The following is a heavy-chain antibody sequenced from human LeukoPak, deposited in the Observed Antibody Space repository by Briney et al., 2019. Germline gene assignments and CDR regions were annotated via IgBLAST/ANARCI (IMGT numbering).Heavy chain of an antibody. J-gene: IGHJ6*02. CDR3: ARGDTDYGMDV. Sequence: PSETLSLTCTVSGGSISSYYWSWIRQPPGKGLEWIGYIYYSGSTNYNPSLKSRVTISVDTSKNQFSLKLSSVTAADTAVYYCARGDTDYGMDVWGQGTTVTVSS. CDR2: IYYSGST. V-gene: IGHV4-59*01. CDR1: GGSISSYY.